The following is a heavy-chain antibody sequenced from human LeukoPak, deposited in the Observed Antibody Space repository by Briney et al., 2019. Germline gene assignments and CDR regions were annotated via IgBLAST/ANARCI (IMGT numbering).Heavy chain of an antibody. J-gene: IGHJ4*02. V-gene: IGHV4-34*01. CDR1: GGSFSGYY. Sequence: PSETLSLTCAVYGGSFSGYYWSWIRQPPGKGLEWIGEINHSGSTNYNPSLKSRVTISVDTCKNQFSLKLSSVTAADTAVYYCARRSLGISRVRYCTNGVCPAPFDYWGQGTLVTVSS. D-gene: IGHD2-8*01. CDR3: ARRSLGISRVRYCTNGVCPAPFDY. CDR2: INHSGST.